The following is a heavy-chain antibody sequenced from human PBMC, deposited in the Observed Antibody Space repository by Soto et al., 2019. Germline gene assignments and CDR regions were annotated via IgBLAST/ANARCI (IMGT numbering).Heavy chain of an antibody. V-gene: IGHV4-30-2*01. CDR2: IYHSGST. J-gene: IGHJ4*02. CDR1: GGSISSGGYS. D-gene: IGHD2-15*01. Sequence: SETLSLTCAVSGGSISSGGYSWSWIRQPPGKGLEWIGYIYHSGSTYYNPSLKSRVTISVDRSKNQFSLKLSSVTAADTAVYYCARGQVVAAQHWGQGTLVTSPQ. CDR3: ARGQVVAAQH.